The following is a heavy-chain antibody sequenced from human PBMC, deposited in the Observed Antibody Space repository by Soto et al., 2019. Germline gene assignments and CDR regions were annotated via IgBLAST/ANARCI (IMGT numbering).Heavy chain of an antibody. J-gene: IGHJ5*02. V-gene: IGHV1-69*01. CDR2: IIPIFGTA. D-gene: IGHD5-18*01. Sequence: QVQLVESGGGVVQPGRSLRLSCAASGFTFSSYAISWVRQAPGQGLEWMGGIIPIFGTANYAQKFQGRVTITADESTSTAYMELSSLRSEDTAVYYCARDRGYSYGGEYNWFDPWGQGTLVTVSS. CDR3: ARDRGYSYGGEYNWFDP. CDR1: GFTFSSYA.